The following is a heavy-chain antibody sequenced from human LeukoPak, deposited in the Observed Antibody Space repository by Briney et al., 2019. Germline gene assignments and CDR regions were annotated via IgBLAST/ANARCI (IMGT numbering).Heavy chain of an antibody. D-gene: IGHD5-12*01. J-gene: IGHJ3*02. CDR3: ARDDDEGGYDWGGAFDI. CDR2: IYYSGST. V-gene: IGHV4-39*07. CDR1: GGSISSSSYY. Sequence: PSETLSLTCTVSGGSISSSSYYWGWIRQPPGKGLEWIGSIYYSGSTYYNPSLQSRVTISVDTSKNQFSLKLSSVTAADTAVYYCARDDDEGGYDWGGAFDIWGQGTMVTVSS.